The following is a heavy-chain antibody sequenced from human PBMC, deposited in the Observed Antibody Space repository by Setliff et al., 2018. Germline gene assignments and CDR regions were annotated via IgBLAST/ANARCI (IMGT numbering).Heavy chain of an antibody. V-gene: IGHV4-39*01. D-gene: IGHD2-2*01. CDR1: GGSISSISYY. Sequence: SETLSLTCIVPGGSISSISYYWGWIRQPPGKGLEWIGTVYDSGTTYYNPSLKSRATIFVDTSKNQFSLNLNSVTAADTGVYYCASCRYQVPYDYWGQGILVTVSS. CDR3: ASCRYQVPYDY. J-gene: IGHJ4*02. CDR2: VYDSGTT.